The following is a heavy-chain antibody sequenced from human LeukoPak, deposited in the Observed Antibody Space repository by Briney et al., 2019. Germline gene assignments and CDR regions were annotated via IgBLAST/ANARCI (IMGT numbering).Heavy chain of an antibody. CDR2: IYPGDSDT. J-gene: IGHJ4*02. D-gene: IGHD3-3*01. Sequence: GESLKISCKGSGYSFTSYWIGWVRQMPGKGLEWMGIIYPGDSDTRYSPSFQGQVTISADKSISTAYLQWSSLKASDTAMYYCARQGMINYDFWSGYYDYCGQGTLVTVSS. V-gene: IGHV5-51*01. CDR3: ARQGMINYDFWSGYYDY. CDR1: GYSFTSYW.